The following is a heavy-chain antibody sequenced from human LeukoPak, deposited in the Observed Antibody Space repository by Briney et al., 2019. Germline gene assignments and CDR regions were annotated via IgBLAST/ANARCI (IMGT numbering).Heavy chain of an antibody. CDR3: ARTGNYYDSSGYPDWFDP. D-gene: IGHD3-22*01. CDR2: ISTSGST. J-gene: IGHJ5*02. V-gene: IGHV4-4*07. CDR1: GGSINNYY. Sequence: PSETLSLTCTVSGGSINNYYWSWIRQPAGKGLEWIGRISTSGSTNYHPSLKSRVTMSVDTSKNQFSLKLSSVTAADTAVYYCARTGNYYDSSGYPDWFDPWGQGTLVTVSS.